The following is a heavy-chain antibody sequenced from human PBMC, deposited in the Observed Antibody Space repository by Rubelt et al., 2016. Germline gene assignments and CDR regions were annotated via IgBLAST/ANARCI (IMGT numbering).Heavy chain of an antibody. CDR3: ASLVPPLRNAFDI. J-gene: IGHJ3*02. Sequence: QVQLQQWGAGLLKPSETLSLTCAVYGGSFSGYYWGWIRQPPGKGLEWIGSIYYSGSTYYNPSLKSRVTISVDTSKIQFSLKLGSVTAADTAVYYCASLVPPLRNAFDIWGQGTMVTVSS. CDR2: IYYSGST. V-gene: IGHV4-34*01. CDR1: GGSFSGYY. D-gene: IGHD1-26*01.